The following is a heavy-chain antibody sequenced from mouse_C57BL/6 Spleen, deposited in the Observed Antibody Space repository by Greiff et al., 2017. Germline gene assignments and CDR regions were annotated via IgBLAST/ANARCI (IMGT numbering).Heavy chain of an antibody. V-gene: IGHV3-6*01. CDR3: AGVYYDYDGFAY. J-gene: IGHJ3*01. D-gene: IGHD2-4*01. Sequence: VQLQQSGPGLVKPSQSLSLTCSVTGYSITSGYYWNWIRQFPGNKLEWMGYISYDGSNNYNPSLKNRISITRDTSKNQFFLKLNSLTTEDTATXYLAGVYYDYDGFAYGGQGLWSLSLQ. CDR1: GYSITSGYY. CDR2: ISYDGSN.